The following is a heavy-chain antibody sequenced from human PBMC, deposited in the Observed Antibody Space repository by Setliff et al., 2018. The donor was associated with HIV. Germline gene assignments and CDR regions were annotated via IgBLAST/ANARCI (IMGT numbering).Heavy chain of an antibody. CDR2: IYTTEST. CDR1: GASSAASVNDFF. D-gene: IGHD3-10*01. CDR3: AIGGRWFGEFNF. V-gene: IGHV4-4*09. Sequence: SETLSLTCSVSGASSAASVNDFFWSWIRQPPGKGLEWIGYIYTTESTNYNPSLKSRVTISVDASKNQFSLKLTSVTAADSAVYYCAIGGRWFGEFNFWGQGTLVTVSS. J-gene: IGHJ4*02.